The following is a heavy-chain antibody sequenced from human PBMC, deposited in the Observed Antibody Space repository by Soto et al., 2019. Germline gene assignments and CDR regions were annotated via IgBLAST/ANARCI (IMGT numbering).Heavy chain of an antibody. CDR3: ASGGYCSSTSCYGGMDV. V-gene: IGHV3-23*01. J-gene: IGHJ6*02. CDR2: ISGSGGST. CDR1: GFTFSSYA. Sequence: EVQLLESGGGLVHPGGSLRLSCAASGFTFSSYALSWVRQAPGKGLEWVSAISGSGGSTHYADSVKGRFTISRDNSKNTLYLQMNSLRAEDTAVYYCASGGYCSSTSCYGGMDVWGQGTTVTVSS. D-gene: IGHD2-2*03.